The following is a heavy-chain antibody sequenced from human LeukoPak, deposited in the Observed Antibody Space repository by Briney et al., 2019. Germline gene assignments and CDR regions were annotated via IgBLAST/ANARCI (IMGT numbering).Heavy chain of an antibody. D-gene: IGHD3-10*01. CDR2: INPNSGGT. Sequence: ASVKVSCKASGYTFTGYYMHWVRQAPGQGLEWMGWINPNSGGTNYAQKFQGRVTMTRDTSISTAYMELSRLRSDDTAVYYCARSYYGSGKGRNFEYWGQGTLVTVSS. CDR1: GYTFTGYY. V-gene: IGHV1-2*02. CDR3: ARSYYGSGKGRNFEY. J-gene: IGHJ4*02.